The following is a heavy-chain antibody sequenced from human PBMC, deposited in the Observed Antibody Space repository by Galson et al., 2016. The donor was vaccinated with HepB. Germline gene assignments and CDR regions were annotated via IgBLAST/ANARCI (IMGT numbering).Heavy chain of an antibody. CDR2: IYSKGST. Sequence: TLSLTCTVSGGSIRSTYHWSWIRHRPGKGLEWIGYIYSKGSTYYNPSFKSRLTISIDTSKNHFSLNLTSVTAADTAFYYCAGGDYGMDVWGRGTTVTVSS. CDR1: GGSIRSTYH. J-gene: IGHJ6*02. V-gene: IGHV4-31*03. CDR3: AGGDYGMDV.